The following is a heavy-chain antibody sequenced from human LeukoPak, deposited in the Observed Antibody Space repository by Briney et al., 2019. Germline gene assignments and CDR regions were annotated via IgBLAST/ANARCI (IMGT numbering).Heavy chain of an antibody. CDR1: GGSISSSNYY. CDR3: ARPTSKLGSFDY. V-gene: IGHV4-39*01. D-gene: IGHD2/OR15-2a*01. J-gene: IGHJ4*02. Sequence: SEALSLTCTVSGGSISSSNYYWGWIRQPPGKGLEWIGTIYYSGSTYYNPSLKSRITISVDTSKNQFSLKLSSVTAADTAVYYCARPTSKLGSFDYWGQGTLVTVSS. CDR2: IYYSGST.